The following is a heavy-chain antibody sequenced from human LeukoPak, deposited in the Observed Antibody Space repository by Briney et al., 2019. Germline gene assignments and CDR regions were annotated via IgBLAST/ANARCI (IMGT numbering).Heavy chain of an antibody. CDR1: GGSFSGYY. D-gene: IGHD3-22*01. CDR3: ARHGYYYYTSGYFGY. J-gene: IGHJ4*02. CDR2: INHSGST. V-gene: IGHV4-34*01. Sequence: PSETLSLTCAVYGGSFSGYYWSWIRQPPGKGLEWIGEINHSGSTNYSPSLKSRVTISVDTSKNQFSLKLSSVTAADTALYYCARHGYYYYTSGYFGYWGQGILVTVSS.